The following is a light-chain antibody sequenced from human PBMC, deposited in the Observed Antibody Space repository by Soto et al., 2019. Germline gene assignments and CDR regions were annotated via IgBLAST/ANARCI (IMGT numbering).Light chain of an antibody. V-gene: IGKV3-15*01. CDR3: QQYSTWPPRYT. CDR1: QSVSSY. CDR2: RAS. J-gene: IGKJ2*01. Sequence: EIVMTQSPATLSVSPGGRATLSCRASQSVSSYLAWYQQRPGQPPRLLIYRASTRATNIPARFSGSGSGTEFPLTISSLQSEDFAVYYCQQYSTWPPRYTFGQGTKLEI.